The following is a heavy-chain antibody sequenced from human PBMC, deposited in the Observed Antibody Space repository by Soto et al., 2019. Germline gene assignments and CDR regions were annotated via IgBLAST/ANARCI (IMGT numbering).Heavy chain of an antibody. D-gene: IGHD6-13*01. Sequence: EVQLVETGGGLIQPGGSLRLSCVASGFSVSGNFMSWVRQPPGRGLEWVSILYTDDTTHYAESVKGRFTISRDNSKNTVYFQMNSLTADDTAVYYCARGPLVRVDYYYGMDVWGQGTTVTVSS. CDR1: GFSVSGNF. CDR2: LYTDDTT. J-gene: IGHJ6*02. CDR3: ARGPLVRVDYYYGMDV. V-gene: IGHV3-53*02.